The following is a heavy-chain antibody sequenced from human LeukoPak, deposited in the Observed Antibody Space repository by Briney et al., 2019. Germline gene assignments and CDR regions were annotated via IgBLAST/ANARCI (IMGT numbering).Heavy chain of an antibody. CDR3: AKALWPRPYCYGMDV. V-gene: IGHV3-23*01. CDR2: ISGSGGST. CDR1: GFTFSSYS. J-gene: IGHJ6*02. Sequence: GGSLRLSCAASGFTFSSYSMNWVRQAPGKGLEWVSAISGSGGSTYYADSVKGRFTISRDNSKNTLYLQMNSLRAEDTAVYYCAKALWPRPYCYGMDVWGQGTTVTVSS. D-gene: IGHD3-10*01.